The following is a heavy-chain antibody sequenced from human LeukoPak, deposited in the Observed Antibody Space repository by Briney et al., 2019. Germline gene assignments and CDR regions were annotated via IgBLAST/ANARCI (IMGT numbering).Heavy chain of an antibody. CDR2: IYYSGST. D-gene: IGHD2-15*01. Sequence: SETLSLTCTVSGGSISSYYWSWIRQPPGKGLEWIGYIYYSGSTNYNPSLKSRVTISVDTSKNQFSLKLSSVTAADTAVYYCARGPRRWLLRPLGTNYFDYWGQGTLVTVSS. V-gene: IGHV4-59*01. J-gene: IGHJ4*02. CDR3: ARGPRRWLLRPLGTNYFDY. CDR1: GGSISSYY.